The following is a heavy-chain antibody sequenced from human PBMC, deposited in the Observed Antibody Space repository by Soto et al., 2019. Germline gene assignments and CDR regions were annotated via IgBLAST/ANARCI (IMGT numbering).Heavy chain of an antibody. D-gene: IGHD3-10*01. CDR2: IYYLGST. Sequence: PSETLSLTCRVSGGSMSEYFWSWIRHSPGKGLEWIGYIYYLGSTDYNPSLKSRVTISVDTSKRQFSLRLTSVTAADTAVYYCARDGYDGSGSPYPAYWGPGTQVTVAS. CDR3: ARDGYDGSGSPYPAY. V-gene: IGHV4-59*01. J-gene: IGHJ4*02. CDR1: GGSMSEYF.